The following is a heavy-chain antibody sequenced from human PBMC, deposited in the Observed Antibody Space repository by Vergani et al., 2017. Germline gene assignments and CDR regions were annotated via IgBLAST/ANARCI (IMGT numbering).Heavy chain of an antibody. D-gene: IGHD2-8*01. CDR1: GSTFSSYA. Sequence: EVQLVESGGGLVQPGGSLRLSCAASGSTFSSYAMNWVRQAPGKGLEWVSYISRSRRTIYYADSVKGRFTISRDNAKTSLHLQMNNLRAEDTAVYYCARQSRDVFCTNGVCPLGYWGQGALVTVSS. CDR2: ISRSRRTI. J-gene: IGHJ4*02. V-gene: IGHV3-48*01. CDR3: ARQSRDVFCTNGVCPLGY.